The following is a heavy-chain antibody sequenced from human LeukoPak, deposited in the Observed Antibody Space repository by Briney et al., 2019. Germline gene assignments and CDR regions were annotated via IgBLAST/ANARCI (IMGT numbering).Heavy chain of an antibody. J-gene: IGHJ5*02. CDR2: IYYSGST. D-gene: IGHD3-22*01. Sequence: SETLSLTXTVSGGSISSYYWSWIRQPPGKGLEWIGYIYYSGSTNYNPSLKSRVTISVDTSKNQFSLKLSSVTAADTAVYYCARGGSSGYYAWFDPWGQGTLVTVSS. CDR3: ARGGSSGYYAWFDP. CDR1: GGSISSYY. V-gene: IGHV4-59*01.